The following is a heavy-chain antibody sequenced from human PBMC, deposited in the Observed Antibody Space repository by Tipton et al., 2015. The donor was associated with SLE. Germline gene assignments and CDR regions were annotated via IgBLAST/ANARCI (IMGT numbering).Heavy chain of an antibody. CDR1: GFTVSSNY. CDR3: ARDESTYYYSYGMDV. Sequence: SLRLSCAASGFTVSSNYMTWVRQAPGKGLEWVSTISGSGGTPYYTDSVKGRFTISRDNSKNRLYLLMNSLRAEDTAVYFCARDESTYYYSYGMDVWGQGATVTVSS. J-gene: IGHJ6*02. D-gene: IGHD2-2*01. V-gene: IGHV3-23*01. CDR2: ISGSGGTP.